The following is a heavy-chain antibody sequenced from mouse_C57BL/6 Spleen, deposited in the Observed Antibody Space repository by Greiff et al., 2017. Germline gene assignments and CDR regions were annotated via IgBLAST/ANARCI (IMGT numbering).Heavy chain of an antibody. CDR3: ARYGSSYDAMDY. D-gene: IGHD1-1*01. J-gene: IGHJ4*01. V-gene: IGHV1-69*01. Sequence: QVQLQQPGAELVMPGASVKLSCKASGYTFTSYWMHWVKQRPGQGLEWIGEIDPSDSSTNYNQKFKGKSTLTVDKSSSTAYMQLSSLTSEDSAVYYCARYGSSYDAMDYWGQGTSVTVSS. CDR1: GYTFTSYW. CDR2: IDPSDSST.